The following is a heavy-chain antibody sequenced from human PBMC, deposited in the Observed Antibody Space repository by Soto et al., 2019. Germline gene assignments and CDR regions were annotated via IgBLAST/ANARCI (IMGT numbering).Heavy chain of an antibody. CDR1: GGSISSGGHY. CDR3: ARGYSSSWYSPDSSGWEALFDY. CDR2: IYYSGST. V-gene: IGHV4-31*03. D-gene: IGHD6-13*01. Sequence: QVQLQESGPGLVKPSQTLSLTCTVSGGSISSGGHYWSWIRQHPGKGLEWIGYIYYSGSTYYNPSLKRRVTISVDTSMNQFSPKLSSVTAADTAVYYCARGYSSSWYSPDSSGWEALFDYWGQGTLVTVSS. J-gene: IGHJ4*02.